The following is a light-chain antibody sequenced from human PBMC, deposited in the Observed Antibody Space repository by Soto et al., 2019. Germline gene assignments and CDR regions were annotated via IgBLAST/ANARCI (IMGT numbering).Light chain of an antibody. CDR3: QEYYTTPRT. CDR2: WAS. CDR1: QSVLYISHNKNY. J-gene: IGKJ4*02. V-gene: IGKV4-1*01. Sequence: DIVMTQSPDSLAVSLGERATINCKSSQSVLYISHNKNYLAWYQQQPGQPPKVRISWASTRESGVPDRFTGSGSGTDFTLTNNSVQAGDVAVYYGQEYYTTPRTFGGGTEVDIK.